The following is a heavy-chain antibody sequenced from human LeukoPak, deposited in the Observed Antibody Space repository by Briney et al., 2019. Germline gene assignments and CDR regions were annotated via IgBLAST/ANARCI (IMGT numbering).Heavy chain of an antibody. V-gene: IGHV4-59*08. J-gene: IGHJ4*02. Sequence: SETLSLTCTVSGGSISSYYWSWIRQPPGKGLEWIGYIYYSGSTNYNPSLKSRVTISVDTSKNQFSLRLSSVTAADTAVYYCARHVSVVVTNFFDYWGQGTLVTVSS. CDR1: GGSISSYY. D-gene: IGHD4-23*01. CDR2: IYYSGST. CDR3: ARHVSVVVTNFFDY.